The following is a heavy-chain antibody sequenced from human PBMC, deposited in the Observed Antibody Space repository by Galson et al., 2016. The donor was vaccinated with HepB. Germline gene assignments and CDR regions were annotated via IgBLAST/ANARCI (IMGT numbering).Heavy chain of an antibody. Sequence: SLRLSCAASGFTFSGYGMHWVRQAPGKGLEWLAADSMDGRRKFYADSVKGRFTISRDNSNSMLFLQMSSPRADDTAVYYCARRHEYCPPVGCSVDYWGQGTLVSVSS. D-gene: IGHD2/OR15-2a*01. CDR2: DSMDGRRK. CDR3: ARRHEYCPPVGCSVDY. J-gene: IGHJ4*02. V-gene: IGHV3-30*03. CDR1: GFTFSGYG.